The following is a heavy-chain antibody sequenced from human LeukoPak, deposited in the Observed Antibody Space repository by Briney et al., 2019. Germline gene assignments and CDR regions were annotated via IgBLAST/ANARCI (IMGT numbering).Heavy chain of an antibody. Sequence: GGSLRLSCAASGFTFSDYYMTWIRQAPGKGLGWVSHIGSSGTTIYYADSMKGRFTISRDNAKDSLYLQMNSLRAEDTAIYYCARALWLGEGFFDYWGQGTLVTVSS. V-gene: IGHV3-11*04. J-gene: IGHJ4*02. CDR1: GFTFSDYY. CDR2: IGSSGTTI. D-gene: IGHD3-10*01. CDR3: ARALWLGEGFFDY.